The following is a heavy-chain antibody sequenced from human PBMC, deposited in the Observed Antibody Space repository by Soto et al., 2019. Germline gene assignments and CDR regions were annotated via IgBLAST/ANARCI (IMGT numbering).Heavy chain of an antibody. Sequence: ASETLSLTCTVSGGSISSYYWSWIRQPPGKGLEWIGYIYYSGSTNYNPSLKSRVTISVDTSKNQFSLKLSSVTAADTAVYYCARVDRYCSGGSCYGHTYYYYGMDVWGQGTTVTVSS. CDR2: IYYSGST. V-gene: IGHV4-59*01. CDR3: ARVDRYCSGGSCYGHTYYYYGMDV. D-gene: IGHD2-15*01. J-gene: IGHJ6*02. CDR1: GGSISSYY.